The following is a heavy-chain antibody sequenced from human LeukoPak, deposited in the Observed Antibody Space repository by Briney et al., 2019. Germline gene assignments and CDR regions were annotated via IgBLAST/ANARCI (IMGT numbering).Heavy chain of an antibody. Sequence: ASVKVSCKASGYTFTSYYMHWVRQAPGQGLEWMGIIKPSGGSTSYAQKFQGRVTMTRDTSTSTVYMELSSLRSEDTAVYYCARGAYYDFWSGKSHFDYWGQGTLVTVSS. J-gene: IGHJ4*02. V-gene: IGHV1-46*01. CDR3: ARGAYYDFWSGKSHFDY. D-gene: IGHD3-3*01. CDR1: GYTFTSYY. CDR2: IKPSGGST.